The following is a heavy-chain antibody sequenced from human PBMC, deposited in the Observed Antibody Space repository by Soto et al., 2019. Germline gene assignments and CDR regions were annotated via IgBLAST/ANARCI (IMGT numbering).Heavy chain of an antibody. V-gene: IGHV4-39*01. CDR3: AGGNRLGYYLDY. D-gene: IGHD3-16*01. CDR2: IYYSGST. Sequence: QLQLQESGPGLVKPSETLSLTCTVSGGSISSSSYYWGWIRQPPGKGLEWIGSIYYSGSTYYNPSLKSRVTISVATSKNQFSLNLSSVTAADTAVYYFAGGNRLGYYLDYWGQGTLVTVSS. CDR1: GGSISSSSYY. J-gene: IGHJ4*02.